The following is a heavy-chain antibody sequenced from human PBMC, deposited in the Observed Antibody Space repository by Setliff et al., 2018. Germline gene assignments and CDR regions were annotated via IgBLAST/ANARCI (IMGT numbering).Heavy chain of an antibody. V-gene: IGHV4-4*02. J-gene: IGHJ4*02. Sequence: SETLSLTCAVSGGSISSSNWWGWVRQPPGKGLGWIGGIYHSGSTNYNPSLKSRVTISVDKSKNQFSLKLSSVTAADTAVYYCARGDSSGYYYILFDFWGQGTLVTVSS. D-gene: IGHD3-22*01. CDR2: IYHSGST. CDR3: ARGDSSGYYYILFDF. CDR1: GGSISSSNW.